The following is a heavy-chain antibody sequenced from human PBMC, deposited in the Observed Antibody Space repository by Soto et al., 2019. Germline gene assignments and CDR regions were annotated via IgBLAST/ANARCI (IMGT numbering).Heavy chain of an antibody. CDR3: ARGALMVVVHTFYYTMDV. Sequence: SETLSLTCAVHDGSLSGSYWSWIRQSPGKGLEWIGEINQGGSTNYNPSLKSRVTISVDTSKNQFSLKLRSVTAADTAVYYCARGALMVVVHTFYYTMDVWGQGATVTV. V-gene: IGHV4-34*01. J-gene: IGHJ6*02. D-gene: IGHD3-22*01. CDR2: INQGGST. CDR1: DGSLSGSY.